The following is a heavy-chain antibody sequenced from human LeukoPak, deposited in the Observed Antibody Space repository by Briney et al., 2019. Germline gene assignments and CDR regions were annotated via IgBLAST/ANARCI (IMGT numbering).Heavy chain of an antibody. Sequence: GASVKVSCKASGGTFSSYAISWVRQAPGQGLEWMGGIIPIFGTANYAQKFQGRVTTTADESTSTAYMELSSLRSEDTAVYYCARDRGSSGYYYSPFDYWGQGTLVTVSS. CDR2: IIPIFGTA. J-gene: IGHJ4*02. V-gene: IGHV1-69*13. CDR3: ARDRGSSGYYYSPFDY. D-gene: IGHD3-22*01. CDR1: GGTFSSYA.